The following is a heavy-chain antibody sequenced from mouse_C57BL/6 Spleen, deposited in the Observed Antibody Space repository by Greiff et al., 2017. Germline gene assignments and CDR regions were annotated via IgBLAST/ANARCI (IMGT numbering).Heavy chain of an antibody. CDR2: IWSGGST. Sequence: VQLKQSGPGLVQPSQSLSITCPVSGFSLTSYGVHWVRQSPGKGLEWLGVIWSGGSTDYNAAFISRLSISKDNSKSQVFFKMNSLQADDTAIYYCARILLRYYAMDYWGQGTSVTVSS. J-gene: IGHJ4*01. CDR3: ARILLRYYAMDY. V-gene: IGHV2-2*01. D-gene: IGHD1-1*01. CDR1: GFSLTSYG.